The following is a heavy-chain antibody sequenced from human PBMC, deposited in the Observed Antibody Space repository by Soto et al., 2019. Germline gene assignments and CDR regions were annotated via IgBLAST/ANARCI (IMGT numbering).Heavy chain of an antibody. J-gene: IGHJ6*03. CDR1: GGSISSGGYY. V-gene: IGHV4-31*03. CDR3: AREKVSSSSWCAYYYYMDV. CDR2: IYYSGST. D-gene: IGHD6-13*01. Sequence: SETLSLTCTVSGGSISSGGYYWSWIRQHPGKGLEWIGYIYYSGSTYYNPSLKSRVTISVDTSKNQFSLKLSSVTAADTAVYYCAREKVSSSSWCAYYYYMDVWGKGTPVTVSS.